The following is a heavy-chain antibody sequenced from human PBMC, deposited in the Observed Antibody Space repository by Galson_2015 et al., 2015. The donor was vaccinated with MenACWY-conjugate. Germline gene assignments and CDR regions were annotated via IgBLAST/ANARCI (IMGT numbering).Heavy chain of an antibody. D-gene: IGHD6-19*01. J-gene: IGHJ4*02. V-gene: IGHV4-39*01. CDR1: GGSISSSSYY. Sequence: SETLSLTCTVSGGSISSSSYYWGWIRQPPGKGLEWIGTIYYSGSTYYTPSLKSRITISVDTSRNEFFLKLSSVTAADTAVYYCARRMAGAQHFDYWGQGTLVTVSS. CDR2: IYYSGST. CDR3: ARRMAGAQHFDY.